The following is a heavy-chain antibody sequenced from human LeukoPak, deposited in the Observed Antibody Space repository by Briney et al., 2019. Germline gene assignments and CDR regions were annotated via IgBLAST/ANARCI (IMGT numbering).Heavy chain of an antibody. CDR3: ARELTVENFQH. Sequence: GESLKISCKGSGSSFTSYWISWVRQMPGKGLEWMGNIDPSDSYTNYSPSFQGHVTISVDKSIGTAYLQWSSLKASDTAMYYCARELTVENFQHWGQGTLVTVSS. CDR1: GSSFTSYW. D-gene: IGHD4-17*01. CDR2: IDPSDSYT. J-gene: IGHJ1*01. V-gene: IGHV5-10-1*01.